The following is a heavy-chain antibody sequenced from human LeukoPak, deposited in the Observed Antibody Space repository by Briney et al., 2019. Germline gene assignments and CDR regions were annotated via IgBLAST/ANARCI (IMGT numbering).Heavy chain of an antibody. D-gene: IGHD3-16*01. J-gene: IGHJ1*01. CDR3: SRRSGGSDYEGYFQH. CDR1: GGSISSNYY. V-gene: IGHV4-39*01. Sequence: SETLSLTCTVSGGSISSNYYWGWTRQPPGKGLEWIGSISYSGSTYYKPSLKSRVTISLDTSNNQFSLKLSSVTAADTAVYYCSRRSGGSDYEGYFQHWGQGTLVTVSS. CDR2: ISYSGST.